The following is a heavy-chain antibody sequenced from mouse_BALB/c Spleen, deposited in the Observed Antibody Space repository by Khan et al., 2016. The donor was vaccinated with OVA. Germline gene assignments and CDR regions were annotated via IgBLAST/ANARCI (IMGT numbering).Heavy chain of an antibody. V-gene: IGHV5-12*01. CDR1: GFTFSDYY. D-gene: IGHD2-4*01. CDR2: ISYGDGNI. J-gene: IGHJ3*01. CDR3: ARNDDDGIAN. Sequence: EVELVESGGGLVQPGGSLKLSCAASGFTFSDYYMYWVRQTPERGLEWVAYISYGDGNIYYLDTVKGRFPISRDNAKNTLYRQLSRLKSADTAMYYCARNDDDGIANWGQGTLVTVAA.